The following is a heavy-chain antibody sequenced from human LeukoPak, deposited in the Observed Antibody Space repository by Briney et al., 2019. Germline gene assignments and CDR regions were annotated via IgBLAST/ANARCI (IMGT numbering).Heavy chain of an antibody. J-gene: IGHJ4*02. CDR2: IIPIFGTA. D-gene: IGHD1-26*01. CDR3: ASDPTSYSGSYYLPY. Sequence: SVKVSCKASGGTFSSYAISWVRQAPGQGLEWMGRIIPIFGTANYAQKFQGRVTITTDESTSTAYMELSSLRSEDTAVYHCASDPTSYSGSYYLPYWGQGTLVTVSS. V-gene: IGHV1-69*05. CDR1: GGTFSSYA.